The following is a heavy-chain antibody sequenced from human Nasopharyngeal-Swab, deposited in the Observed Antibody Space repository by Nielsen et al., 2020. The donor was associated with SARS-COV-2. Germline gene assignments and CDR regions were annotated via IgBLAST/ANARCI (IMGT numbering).Heavy chain of an antibody. CDR3: AREGDFWSGYYSLDY. D-gene: IGHD3-3*01. CDR1: GFTFSSYW. V-gene: IGHV3-74*01. CDR2: INSDGSST. Sequence: GGSLSLSCAASGFTFSSYWMHWVRQAPGKGLVWVSRINSDGSSTSYADPVKGRFTISRDNAKNTLYLQMNSLRAEDTAVYYCAREGDFWSGYYSLDYWGQGTLVTVSS. J-gene: IGHJ4*02.